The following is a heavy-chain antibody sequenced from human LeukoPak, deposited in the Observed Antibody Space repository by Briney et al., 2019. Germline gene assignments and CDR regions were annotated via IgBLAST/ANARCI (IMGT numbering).Heavy chain of an antibody. V-gene: IGHV3-7*01. D-gene: IGHD3-10*01. CDR1: GFSFSSHW. Sequence: GGSLRLSCAASGFSFSSHWMSWVRQAPGKGLEWVANINQDGREKQYVDSVKGRFTISRDNAKNSLYLQMNSLRAEDTAVYYCASQHYYGSGSYYVDAFDIWGQGTMVTVSS. J-gene: IGHJ3*02. CDR3: ASQHYYGSGSYYVDAFDI. CDR2: INQDGREK.